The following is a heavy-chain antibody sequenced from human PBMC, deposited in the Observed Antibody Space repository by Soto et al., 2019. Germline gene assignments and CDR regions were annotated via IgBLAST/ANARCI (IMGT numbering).Heavy chain of an antibody. J-gene: IGHJ6*02. CDR3: AKDNSDSGYYYYGMDV. Sequence: EVQLVESGGGLVQPGRSLRLSCAASGFTFDDYAMHWVRQAPGKGLEWVSGISWNSGSIGYADSVKGRFTISRDNAKNSLYLQMNSLRAEDTALYYCAKDNSDSGYYYYGMDVWGQGTTVTVSS. CDR1: GFTFDDYA. V-gene: IGHV3-9*01. D-gene: IGHD3-22*01. CDR2: ISWNSGSI.